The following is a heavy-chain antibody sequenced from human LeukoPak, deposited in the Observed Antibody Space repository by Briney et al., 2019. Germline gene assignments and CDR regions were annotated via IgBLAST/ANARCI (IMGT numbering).Heavy chain of an antibody. CDR1: GGSISSYY. D-gene: IGHD2-2*02. J-gene: IGHJ5*02. Sequence: SETLSLTCTVSGGSISSYYWSWIRQPPGKGLEWIRYIYYSGSTNYSPSLKSRVTISVDPSKIQFSLKLSSVTAADTAVYYYARVRVVPAAIDWFDPWGQGTLVTVSS. CDR2: IYYSGST. CDR3: ARVRVVPAAIDWFDP. V-gene: IGHV4-59*01.